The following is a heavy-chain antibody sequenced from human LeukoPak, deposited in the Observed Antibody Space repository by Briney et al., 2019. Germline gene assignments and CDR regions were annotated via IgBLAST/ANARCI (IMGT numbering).Heavy chain of an antibody. CDR3: ARDGGYCGGDCFVDV. D-gene: IGHD2-21*02. Sequence: SETLSLTCTVSGGSISSYYWSWIRQPAGKGRECIGRIYTSGSTNYNPSLKSRVTMSVDTSKNQFSLKLSSVTAAHTAVYYCARDGGYCGGDCFVDVWGKGTTVSVPS. V-gene: IGHV4-4*07. CDR1: GGSISSYY. J-gene: IGHJ6*04. CDR2: IYTSGST.